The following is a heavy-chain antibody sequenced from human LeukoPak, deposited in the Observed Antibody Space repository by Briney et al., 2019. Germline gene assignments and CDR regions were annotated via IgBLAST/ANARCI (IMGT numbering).Heavy chain of an antibody. CDR1: GFTFSSYE. CDR3: AKDMPGYCSSTSCSDP. Sequence: PGGSLRLSCAASGFTFSSYEMNWVRQAPGKGLEWVSYISGSGRTIYYADSVKGRFTISRDNSKNSLYLQMNSLRTEDTALYYCAKDMPGYCSSTSCSDPWGQGTLVTVSS. CDR2: ISGSGRTI. D-gene: IGHD2-2*01. J-gene: IGHJ5*02. V-gene: IGHV3-48*03.